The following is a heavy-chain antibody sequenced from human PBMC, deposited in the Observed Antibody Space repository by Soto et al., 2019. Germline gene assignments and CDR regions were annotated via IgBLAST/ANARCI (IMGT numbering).Heavy chain of an antibody. D-gene: IGHD1-26*01. V-gene: IGHV3-74*01. CDR2: INSDGVDT. J-gene: IGHJ3*02. CDR3: ARDRGRYDFDI. Sequence: EVQLVESGGGIVQPGGSLRLSCAASGFTFSSYWMHLVRQVPGKGLVWVSRINSDGVDTSYADSVKGRFTISRDNAKNTLFLQMNSLRAEDTAVYYCARDRGRYDFDIWGQGTTVTVSS. CDR1: GFTFSSYW.